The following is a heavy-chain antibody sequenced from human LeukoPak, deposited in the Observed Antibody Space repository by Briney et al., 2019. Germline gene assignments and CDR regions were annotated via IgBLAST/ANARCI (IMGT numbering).Heavy chain of an antibody. V-gene: IGHV6-1*01. CDR1: GDSVSSNSAA. J-gene: IGHJ4*02. D-gene: IGHD6-13*01. Sequence: SQTLSLTCASSGDSVSSNSAAWNWIRQSPSRGLEWLGRTFYRSKWYNNYAVSVQGRITINPDTSKNQFSLQLNSVTPEDTAVYYCARGGSSSWTTALDYWGQGTLVTVSS. CDR2: TFYRSKWYN. CDR3: ARGGSSSWTTALDY.